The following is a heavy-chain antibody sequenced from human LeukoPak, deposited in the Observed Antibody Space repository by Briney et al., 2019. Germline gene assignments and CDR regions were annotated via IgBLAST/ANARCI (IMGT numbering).Heavy chain of an antibody. V-gene: IGHV4-34*01. D-gene: IGHD3-3*01. CDR2: INHSGST. J-gene: IGHJ6*03. CDR1: GFTFSRYS. Sequence: GSLRLSCLASGFTFSRYSMLWVRQPPGKGLEWIGEINHSGSTNYNPSLKSRVTISVDTSKNQFSLKLSSVTAADTAVYYCARVRDFWSGYSLYYYMDVWGKGTTVTVSS. CDR3: ARVRDFWSGYSLYYYMDV.